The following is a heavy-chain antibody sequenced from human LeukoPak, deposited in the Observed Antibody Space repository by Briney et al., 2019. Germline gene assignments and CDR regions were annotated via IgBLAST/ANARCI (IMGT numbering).Heavy chain of an antibody. V-gene: IGHV3-30-3*01. CDR1: GFTFSRYA. D-gene: IGHD1-1*01. CDR2: ISYDGSNK. CDR3: ARTEIWVQLESDY. Sequence: GRSLRLSCAASGFTFSRYAMNWVRQAPDKGLEWLAVISYDGSNKYYADSVKGRFTISRDNSKNTLYLQMNSLRVEDTAVYYCARTEIWVQLESDYWGQGTLVTVSS. J-gene: IGHJ4*02.